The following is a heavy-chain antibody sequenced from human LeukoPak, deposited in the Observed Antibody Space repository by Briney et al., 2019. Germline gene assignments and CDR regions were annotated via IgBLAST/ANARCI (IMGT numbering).Heavy chain of an antibody. Sequence: SVTLSLTCTVSGGSICRYYWSWLRQAQGQGLEWSGYIYYSGGTNYNPSLKSRVTISVNTSKTQFSLKLSSVTAADTAVYYCARVTGYMIEDYFDYRGQGTLVTVSS. V-gene: IGHV4-59*01. D-gene: IGHD3-22*01. CDR1: GGSICRYY. CDR2: IYYSGGT. J-gene: IGHJ4*02. CDR3: ARVTGYMIEDYFDY.